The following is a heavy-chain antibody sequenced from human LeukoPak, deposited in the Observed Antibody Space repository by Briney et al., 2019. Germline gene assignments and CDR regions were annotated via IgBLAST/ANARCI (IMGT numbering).Heavy chain of an antibody. Sequence: GGSLRLSCAASGFTFSSYWMSWVRQAPGKGLEWVSAISGSGGSTYYADSVKGRFTISRDNSKNTLYLQMNSLRAEDTAVYYCAKGSSGSHFFAPSPLDFDYWGQGTLVTVSS. CDR2: ISGSGGST. V-gene: IGHV3-23*01. D-gene: IGHD1-26*01. CDR1: GFTFSSYW. J-gene: IGHJ4*02. CDR3: AKGSSGSHFFAPSPLDFDY.